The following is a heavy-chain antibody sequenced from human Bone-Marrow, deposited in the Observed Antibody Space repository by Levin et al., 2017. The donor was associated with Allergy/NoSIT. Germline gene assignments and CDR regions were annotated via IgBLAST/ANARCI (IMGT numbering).Heavy chain of an antibody. CDR1: GFTFSSYA. J-gene: IGHJ4*02. CDR2: ISYDGSNK. D-gene: IGHD4-17*01. V-gene: IGHV3-30-3*01. CDR3: ARDGCLSYGDFSPSSVDY. Sequence: GGSLRLSCAASGFTFSSYAMHWVRQAPGKGLEWVAVISYDGSNKYYADSVKGRFTISRDNSKNTLYLQMNSLRAEDTAVYYCARDGCLSYGDFSPSSVDYWGQGTLVTVSS.